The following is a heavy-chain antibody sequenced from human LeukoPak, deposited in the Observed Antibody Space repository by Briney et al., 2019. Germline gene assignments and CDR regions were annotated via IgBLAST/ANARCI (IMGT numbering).Heavy chain of an antibody. CDR1: GFTFSSYE. V-gene: IGHV3-21*01. CDR2: ISSSSSYI. CDR3: AMSGPEWFSHTFDY. Sequence: GGSLRLSCAASGFTFSSYEMNWVRQAPGKGLEWVSSISSSSSYIYYADSVKGRFTISRDNAKNSLYLQMNSLRAEDTAVYYCAMSGPEWFSHTFDYWGQGTLVAVSS. D-gene: IGHD3-3*01. J-gene: IGHJ4*02.